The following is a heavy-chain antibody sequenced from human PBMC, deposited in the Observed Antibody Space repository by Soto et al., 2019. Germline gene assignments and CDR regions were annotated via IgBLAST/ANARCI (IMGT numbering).Heavy chain of an antibody. CDR3: ASERSAAGPGRCDP. J-gene: IGHJ5*02. CDR2: MNPNSGNT. V-gene: IGHV1-8*01. Sequence: QVQLVQSGAEVKKPGASVKVSCKASGYTFTSYDINWVRQATGQGLEWMGWMNPNSGNTGYAQKFQGRVTMTRNTCIRTAKRHLSSMRSEDTALYYSASERSAAGPGRCDPWGQGTLVTVTS. D-gene: IGHD6-13*01. CDR1: GYTFTSYD.